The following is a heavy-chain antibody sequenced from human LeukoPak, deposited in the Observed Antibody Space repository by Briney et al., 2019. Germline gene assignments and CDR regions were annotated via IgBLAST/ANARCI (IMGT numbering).Heavy chain of an antibody. Sequence: SETLSLTCAVYGGSFSGYYWSWIRQPPGKGLEWIGEINHSGSTNYNPSLKSRVTISVDTSKNQFSLKLSSVTAADTAIYYCARAGVYCSGGSCFSRPFDYWGQGTLVTVSS. CDR1: GGSFSGYY. CDR2: INHSGST. CDR3: ARAGVYCSGGSCFSRPFDY. D-gene: IGHD2-15*01. V-gene: IGHV4-34*01. J-gene: IGHJ4*02.